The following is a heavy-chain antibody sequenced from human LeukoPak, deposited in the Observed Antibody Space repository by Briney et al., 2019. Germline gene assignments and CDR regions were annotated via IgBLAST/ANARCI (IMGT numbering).Heavy chain of an antibody. D-gene: IGHD5-24*01. V-gene: IGHV4-34*01. CDR2: INPRGST. CDR1: GGSFSGYY. J-gene: IGHJ4*02. Sequence: SETLSLTCGVYGGSFSGYYWSWIRQPPGKGLEWIGEINPRGSTNYNPTLKSRVTLSADTSKNQFSLTLNSVTAADTAVYYCARRRLGYYFDYWGQGTLVTVSS. CDR3: ARRRLGYYFDY.